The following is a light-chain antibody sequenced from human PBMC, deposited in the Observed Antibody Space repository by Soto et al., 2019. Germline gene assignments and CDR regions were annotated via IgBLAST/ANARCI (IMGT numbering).Light chain of an antibody. Sequence: DIQMTQSPSTLSASVGDRVTITCRASQSISSWLAWYQQKPGKAPKLLIYKASSLESGVPSRFSGSGSGTEFTLTISSLQPDDFATYYCQHVSNTFGQGTKLEIK. CDR3: QHVSNT. V-gene: IGKV1-5*03. CDR2: KAS. J-gene: IGKJ2*01. CDR1: QSISSW.